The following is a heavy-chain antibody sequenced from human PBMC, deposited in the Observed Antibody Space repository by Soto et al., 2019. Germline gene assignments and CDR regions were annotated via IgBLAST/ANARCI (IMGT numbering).Heavy chain of an antibody. V-gene: IGHV4-4*02. D-gene: IGHD5-12*01. CDR3: ARGKTLRGRVATIFGSFDY. J-gene: IGHJ4*02. CDR1: SGSISSSNW. Sequence: SETLSLTCAVSSGSISSSNWWSWVRQPPGKGLEWIGEIYHSGSTNYNPSLKSRVTISVDKSKNQFSLKLSSVTAADTAVYYCARGKTLRGRVATIFGSFDYWGQGTLVTVSS. CDR2: IYHSGST.